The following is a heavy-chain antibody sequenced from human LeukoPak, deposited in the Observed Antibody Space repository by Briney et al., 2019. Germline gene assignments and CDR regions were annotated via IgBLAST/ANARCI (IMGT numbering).Heavy chain of an antibody. CDR2: IRSKAYGGTT. CDR1: GFTFGDYA. V-gene: IGHV3-49*04. CDR3: TRSSGWTYYFDY. Sequence: QPGRSLRLSCTASGFTFGDYAMSWVRQAPGKGLEWVGFIRSKAYGGTTEYAASVKGRFTISRDDSKSIAYLQMNSLKTEDTAVYYCTRSSGWTYYFDYWGQGTLVTVSS. D-gene: IGHD6-19*01. J-gene: IGHJ4*02.